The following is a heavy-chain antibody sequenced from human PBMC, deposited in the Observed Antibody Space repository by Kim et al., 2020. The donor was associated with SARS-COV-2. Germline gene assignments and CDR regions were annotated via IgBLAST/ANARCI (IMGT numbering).Heavy chain of an antibody. Sequence: SETLSLTFAVYGGSFSGYYWSWIRQPPGKGLEWIGEINHSGSTNYNPSLKSRVTISVDTSKNQFSLKLSSVTAADTAVYYCARGLASAYYSMIVVVITGNYFDYWGQGTLVTVSS. V-gene: IGHV4-34*01. J-gene: IGHJ4*02. CDR1: GGSFSGYY. D-gene: IGHD3-22*01. CDR2: INHSGST. CDR3: ARGLASAYYSMIVVVITGNYFDY.